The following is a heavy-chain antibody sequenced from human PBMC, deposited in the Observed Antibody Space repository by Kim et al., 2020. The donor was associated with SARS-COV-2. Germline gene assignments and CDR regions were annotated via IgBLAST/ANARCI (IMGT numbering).Heavy chain of an antibody. CDR2: INPSGGST. D-gene: IGHD3-10*01. J-gene: IGHJ2*01. CDR3: ARVTPQRVSLQFPYFYGSGSYNGDDWGLNYWYFDL. CDR1: GYTFTSYY. V-gene: IGHV1-46*01. Sequence: ASVKVSCKASGYTFTSYYMHWVRQAPGQGLEWMGIINPSGGSTSYAQKFQGRVTMTRDTSTSTVYMELSSLRSEDTAVYYCARVTPQRVSLQFPYFYGSGSYNGDDWGLNYWYFDLWGRGTLVTVSS.